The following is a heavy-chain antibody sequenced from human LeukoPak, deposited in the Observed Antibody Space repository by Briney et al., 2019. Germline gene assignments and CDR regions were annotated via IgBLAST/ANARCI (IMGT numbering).Heavy chain of an antibody. CDR2: INPNSGGT. D-gene: IGHD3-3*01. CDR3: ARALRSGYSFGYMDV. J-gene: IGHJ6*03. Sequence: ASVKLSCKASGYTFTGYYMHWVRQAPGQGLEWMGWINPNSGGTNYAQKFQGRVTMTRDTSISTAYMELSRLRSDDTAVYYCARALRSGYSFGYMDVWGKGTTVTVSS. CDR1: GYTFTGYY. V-gene: IGHV1-2*02.